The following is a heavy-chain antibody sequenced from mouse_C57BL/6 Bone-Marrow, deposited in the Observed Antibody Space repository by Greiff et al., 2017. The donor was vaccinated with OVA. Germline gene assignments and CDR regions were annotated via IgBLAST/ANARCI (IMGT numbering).Heavy chain of an antibody. CDR2: IYPGNSDT. J-gene: IGHJ3*01. CDR1: GYTFTSYW. CDR3: TRWLAMITGKAWFAY. D-gene: IGHD2-4*01. V-gene: IGHV1-5*01. Sequence: VQLQQSGTVLARPGASVKMSCKTSGYTFTSYWMNWVKQRPGQGLEWIGAIYPGNSDTSYNQKFKGKAKLTAVTSASTAYMELSSLTNEDSAVYYCTRWLAMITGKAWFAYWGQGTLVTVSA.